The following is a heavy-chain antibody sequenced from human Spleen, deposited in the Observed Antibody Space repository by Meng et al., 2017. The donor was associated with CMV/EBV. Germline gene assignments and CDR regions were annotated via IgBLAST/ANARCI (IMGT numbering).Heavy chain of an antibody. Sequence: SETLSLTCSVSADSFSSYFWTWIRQPPGKRLEWIGYIYYSGSTNYNPSLKSRVTISVDTSKNQFSLKLSSVTAADTAVYFCARDVDIAVVATGAFDLWGQGTMVTVSS. CDR3: ARDVDIAVVATGAFDL. V-gene: IGHV4-59*01. CDR1: ADSFSSYF. D-gene: IGHD6-19*01. CDR2: IYYSGST. J-gene: IGHJ3*01.